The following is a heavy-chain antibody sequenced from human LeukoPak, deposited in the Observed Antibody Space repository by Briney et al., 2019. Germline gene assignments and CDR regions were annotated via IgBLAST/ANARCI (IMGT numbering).Heavy chain of an antibody. J-gene: IGHJ3*02. CDR2: IIGSGGST. CDR3: AKEMSDIVAGYADAFDI. CDR1: GFTFRSYA. D-gene: IGHD3-9*01. Sequence: GGSLRLSCAASGFTFRSYAMSWVRQAPGKGLEWVSAIIGSGGSTYYADSVKGRFTISRDNSKNTLYLQMNSLRAEDTALYYCAKEMSDIVAGYADAFDILGQGTMVTVSS. V-gene: IGHV3-23*01.